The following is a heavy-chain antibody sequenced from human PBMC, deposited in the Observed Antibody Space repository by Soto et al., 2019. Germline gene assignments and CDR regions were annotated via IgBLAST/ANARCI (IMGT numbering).Heavy chain of an antibody. CDR2: IDPSDSQT. V-gene: IGHV5-10-1*01. J-gene: IGHJ4*02. D-gene: IGHD3-22*01. Sequence: PGESLKISCKGSGYRFAGYWITWVRQKPGKGLEWMGRIDPSDSQTYYSPSFRGHVTISVTKSITTVFLQWSSLRASDTAMYYCARQIYDSDTGPNFQYYFDSWGQGTPVT. CDR3: ARQIYDSDTGPNFQYYFDS. CDR1: GYRFAGYW.